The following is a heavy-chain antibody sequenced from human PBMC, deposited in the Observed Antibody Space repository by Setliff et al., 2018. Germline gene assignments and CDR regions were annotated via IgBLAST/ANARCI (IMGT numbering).Heavy chain of an antibody. CDR1: GYSFSNFW. J-gene: IGHJ5*02. V-gene: IGHV5-51*01. Sequence: GESLKISCQGSGYSFSNFWIGWLRQMPGKGLEWMGIIYPGDSHTRYSPSFQGQVTMSADKSINTAYLQWSNLKASDTAIYYCARRGERFFNWFDPWGQGTLVTVSS. CDR3: ARRGERFFNWFDP. CDR2: IYPGDSHT. D-gene: IGHD2-21*01.